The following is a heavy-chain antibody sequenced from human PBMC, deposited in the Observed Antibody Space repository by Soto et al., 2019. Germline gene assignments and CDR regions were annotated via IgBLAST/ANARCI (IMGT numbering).Heavy chain of an antibody. CDR3: ASGGTIFGVVTLLDY. D-gene: IGHD3-3*01. CDR1: GGTFSSYA. V-gene: IGHV1-69*12. CDR2: IIPIFGTA. Sequence: QVQLVQSGAEVKKPGSSVKVSCKASGGTFSSYAISWVRQAPGQGLEWMGGIIPIFGTANYAQKFQGRVTITADESASTAYMELRSLRSEDTAVYYCASGGTIFGVVTLLDYWGQGTLVTVSS. J-gene: IGHJ4*02.